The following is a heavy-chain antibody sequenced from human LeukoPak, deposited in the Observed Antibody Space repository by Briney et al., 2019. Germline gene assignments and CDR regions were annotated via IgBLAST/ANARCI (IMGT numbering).Heavy chain of an antibody. Sequence: GESLKISCKGSGYSFTSYWISWVRQMPGKGQEWMGRIDPSDSYTNYSPSFQGHVTISADKSISTAYLQWSSLKASDTAMYYCASPQWELGDYWGQGTLVTVSS. J-gene: IGHJ4*02. CDR2: IDPSDSYT. CDR1: GYSFTSYW. V-gene: IGHV5-10-1*01. D-gene: IGHD1-26*01. CDR3: ASPQWELGDY.